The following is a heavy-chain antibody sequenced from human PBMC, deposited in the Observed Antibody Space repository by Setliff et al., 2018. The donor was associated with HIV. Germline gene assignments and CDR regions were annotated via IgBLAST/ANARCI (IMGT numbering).Heavy chain of an antibody. D-gene: IGHD4-4*01. Sequence: KASETLSLTCAVYGGSFSGYYWSWIRQPPGKGLEWIGEINHSGSTNYNPSLKSRVTISVDTSKNQFSLKLSSVTAADTAVYYCARGTVNFDYWGQGTLVTVSS. CDR3: ARGTVNFDY. CDR1: GGSFSGYY. J-gene: IGHJ4*02. V-gene: IGHV4-34*01. CDR2: INHSGST.